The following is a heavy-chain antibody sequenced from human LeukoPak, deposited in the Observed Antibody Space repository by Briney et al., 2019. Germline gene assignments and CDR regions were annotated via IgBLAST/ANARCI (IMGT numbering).Heavy chain of an antibody. CDR3: VRDLGGGMDV. J-gene: IGHJ6*02. V-gene: IGHV4-39*07. CDR2: IYYSGST. D-gene: IGHD3-16*01. CDR1: GGSISSSSYY. Sequence: SETLSLTCTVSGGSISSSSYYWGWIRQPPGKGLEWIGSIYYSGSTYYNPSLKSRVTISVDTSKNQFSLKLSSVTAADTAVYYCVRDLGGGMDVWGQGTTVTVSS.